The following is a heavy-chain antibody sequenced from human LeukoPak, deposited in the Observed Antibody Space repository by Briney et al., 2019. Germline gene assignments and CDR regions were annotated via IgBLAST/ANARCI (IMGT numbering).Heavy chain of an antibody. D-gene: IGHD6-13*01. CDR3: ARRGLGVAAAGTYFQH. Sequence: SVKVSCKASGGTFSSYAISWVRQAPGQGLEWMGRIIPILGIANYAQKFQGRVTITADKSTSRAYMELSSLRSEDTAVYYCARRGLGVAAAGTYFQHWGQGTLVTVSS. CDR2: IIPILGIA. CDR1: GGTFSSYA. J-gene: IGHJ1*01. V-gene: IGHV1-69*04.